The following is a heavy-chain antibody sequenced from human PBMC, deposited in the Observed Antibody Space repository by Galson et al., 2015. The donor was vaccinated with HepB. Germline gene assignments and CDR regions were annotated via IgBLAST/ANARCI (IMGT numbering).Heavy chain of an antibody. CDR3: ARGGDYDLLTGYLYFDF. V-gene: IGHV1-18*04. J-gene: IGHJ4*02. Sequence: SVKVSCKVSGYTFTSNAVGWVRQAPGQGLEWMGWISVYSGNTDYAQKLRARVTMTADTFTGTAYMEPRSLRSDDTAVYYCARGGDYDLLTGYLYFDFWGQGSLVTVSS. CDR2: ISVYSGNT. D-gene: IGHD3-9*01. CDR1: GYTFTSNA.